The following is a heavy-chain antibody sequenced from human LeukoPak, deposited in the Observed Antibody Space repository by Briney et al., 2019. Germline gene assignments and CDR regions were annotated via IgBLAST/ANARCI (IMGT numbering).Heavy chain of an antibody. CDR1: GGSISSYY. CDR3: ATDRGYYYDSSGYLDY. CDR2: IYTSGSI. D-gene: IGHD3-22*01. J-gene: IGHJ4*02. V-gene: IGHV4-4*07. Sequence: PSETLSLTCTVSGGSISSYYWSWIRQPAGKGLEWIGRIYTSGSITYNPSLKSRVSMSVDTSKNQFSLKLSSVTAADTAVYYCATDRGYYYDSSGYLDYWGQGTLVTVSS.